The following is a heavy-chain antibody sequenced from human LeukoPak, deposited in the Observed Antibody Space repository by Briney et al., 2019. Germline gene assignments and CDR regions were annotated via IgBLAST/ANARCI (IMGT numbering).Heavy chain of an antibody. V-gene: IGHV3-7*01. D-gene: IGHD7-27*01. J-gene: IGHJ4*02. Sequence: GGSLRLSCVAASGFTLSNYWMNWVRQVPGKGLEWVANIKQDGSEKYYVASVKGRFTISRDNAKNSLYLQMNNLRAEDTAVYYCARVNWARLDYWGQGALVTVSS. CDR3: ARVNWARLDY. CDR2: IKQDGSEK. CDR1: GFTLSNYW.